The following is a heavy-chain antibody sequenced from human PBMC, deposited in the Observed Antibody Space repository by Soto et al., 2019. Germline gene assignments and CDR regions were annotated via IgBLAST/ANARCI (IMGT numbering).Heavy chain of an antibody. Sequence: ASETLSLTCAVYGGSFSGYYWSWIRQPPGKGLEWIGEINHSGSTNYSPSLKSRVTISVDTSKNQFSLKLSSVTAADTAVYFCARGDFVGESDTDYWGQGTLVTVSS. CDR3: ARGDFVGESDTDY. CDR1: GGSFSGYY. V-gene: IGHV4-34*01. D-gene: IGHD3-10*01. J-gene: IGHJ4*02. CDR2: INHSGST.